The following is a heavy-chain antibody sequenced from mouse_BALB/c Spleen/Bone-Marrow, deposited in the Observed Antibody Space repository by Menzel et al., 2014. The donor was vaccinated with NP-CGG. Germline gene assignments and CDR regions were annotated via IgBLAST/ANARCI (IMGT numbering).Heavy chain of an antibody. CDR3: SCRGNRDVGGYFDD. Sequence: DVMLVESGGDLVKPGGSLKLSCAASGFTFSSYGMSWVRQTPDKRLEWVATINSGGSNTYHFDSVRGRFTISRDNAKNSLCLQLMSLKSEDTAMSSFSCRGNRDVGGYFDDWGAGTSVTVSS. CDR2: INSGGSNT. V-gene: IGHV5-6*02. J-gene: IGHJ1*01. D-gene: IGHD4-1*01. CDR1: GFTFSSYG.